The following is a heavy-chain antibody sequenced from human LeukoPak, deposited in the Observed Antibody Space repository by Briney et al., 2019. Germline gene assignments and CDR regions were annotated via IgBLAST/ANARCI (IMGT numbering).Heavy chain of an antibody. D-gene: IGHD3-10*01. J-gene: IGHJ6*02. CDR1: GFTFSDYY. V-gene: IGHV3-11*01. CDR2: ISSSGSTI. Sequence: PGGSLRLSCAASGFTFSDYYVSWIRQAPGKGLEWVSYISSSGSTIYYADSVKGRFTISRDNAKNSLYLQMNSLRAEDTAVYYCTTARDYYGSGSYYNLYYYYGMDVWGQGTTVTVSS. CDR3: TTARDYYGSGSYYNLYYYYGMDV.